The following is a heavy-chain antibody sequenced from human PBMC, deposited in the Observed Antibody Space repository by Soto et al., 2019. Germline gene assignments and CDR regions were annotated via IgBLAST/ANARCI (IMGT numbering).Heavy chain of an antibody. J-gene: IGHJ4*02. CDR2: IVPIFGKA. Sequence: SVKVSCKASGGTFSDSVTSWVRQAPGQGLEWMGGIVPIFGKANLAEKFQDRVTITADESTSTAYMELSSLRSEDSAVYYCARGRDGSNYYFDYWGQGXLVTVYS. V-gene: IGHV1-69*13. D-gene: IGHD3-10*01. CDR1: GGTFSDSV. CDR3: ARGRDGSNYYFDY.